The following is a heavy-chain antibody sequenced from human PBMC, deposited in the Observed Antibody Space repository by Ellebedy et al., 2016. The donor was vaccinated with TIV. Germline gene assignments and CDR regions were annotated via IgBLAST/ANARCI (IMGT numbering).Heavy chain of an antibody. CDR3: ARAPYCTSDGCHMYHDF. CDR2: IDAYDDDT. J-gene: IGHJ4*02. D-gene: IGHD2-2*02. CDR1: RFTFSDYY. Sequence: GGSLRLXCAASRFTFSDYYMSWIRQAPGKGLEWVSAIDAYDDDTYYADSVRGRFTFSRDSSTNTLYLQMTSLRAADTAVYYCARAPYCTSDGCHMYHDFWGQGTPVTVSS. V-gene: IGHV3-66*01.